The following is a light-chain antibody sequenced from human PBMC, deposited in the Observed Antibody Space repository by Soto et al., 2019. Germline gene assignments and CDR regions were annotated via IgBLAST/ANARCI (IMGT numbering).Light chain of an antibody. CDR3: QQYLTYSSLT. V-gene: IGKV1-5*01. CDR1: QSISTW. J-gene: IGKJ4*01. Sequence: DIQMTQSPSTLSASVRDRVTITCRASQSISTWLAWYQQKIGKAPKLLIYDASTLESGVPSRFSGSGSGTEFTLTISSLQPDDFATYYCQQYLTYSSLTFGGGTKVDIK. CDR2: DAS.